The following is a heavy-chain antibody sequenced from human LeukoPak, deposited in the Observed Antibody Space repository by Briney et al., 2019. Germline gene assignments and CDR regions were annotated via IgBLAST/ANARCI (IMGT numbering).Heavy chain of an antibody. V-gene: IGHV3-74*01. Sequence: GGSLRLSCAASGFTFSSYWMHWVRQAPGKGLVWVSRINSDGSSTSYADSVKGRFTISRDNAKNTLFLQMNSLRAEDTAVYYCAALPSMKQEGRWGRGTLVTVSS. J-gene: IGHJ4*02. D-gene: IGHD2/OR15-2a*01. CDR1: GFTFSSYW. CDR3: AALPSMKQEGR. CDR2: INSDGSST.